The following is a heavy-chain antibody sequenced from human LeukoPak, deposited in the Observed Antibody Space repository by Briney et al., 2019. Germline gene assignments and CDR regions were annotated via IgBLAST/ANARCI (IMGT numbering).Heavy chain of an antibody. J-gene: IGHJ4*02. CDR1: GFTFITYY. Sequence: GGSLRLSCAASGFTFITYYMTWVRQAPGKGLEWVSAISGSGGSTYYADSVKGRFTISRDNAKSSLYLQMNSLRVEDTAVYYCARAIGSEHGYWGQGTLVTVSS. D-gene: IGHD6-25*01. CDR2: ISGSGGST. CDR3: ARAIGSEHGY. V-gene: IGHV3-23*01.